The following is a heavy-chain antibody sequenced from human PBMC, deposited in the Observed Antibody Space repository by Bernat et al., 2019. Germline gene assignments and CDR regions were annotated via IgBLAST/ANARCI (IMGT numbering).Heavy chain of an antibody. CDR1: GFTVSSNY. J-gene: IGHJ3*01. CDR3: ARDFALYGDYVDF. V-gene: IGHV3-53*02. Sequence: EVQLVETGGGLTQPGGSLRLSCAASGFTVSSNYMSWVRQAPGKGLEWVSVIFSGGSTYYADSVNGRFTISRDNSTNTLYLQMSSLRAEDAAVYYWARDFALYGDYVDFWGRGPMVTVSS. D-gene: IGHD4-17*01. CDR2: IFSGGST.